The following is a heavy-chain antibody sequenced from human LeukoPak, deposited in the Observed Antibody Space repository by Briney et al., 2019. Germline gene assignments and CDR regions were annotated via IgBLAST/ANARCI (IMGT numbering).Heavy chain of an antibody. CDR1: GFSFRGFA. D-gene: IGHD1-26*01. CDR3: VKTMGAIDHDY. V-gene: IGHV3-23*01. J-gene: IGHJ4*02. CDR2: ISGSGGGT. Sequence: GGSLRLSCAASGFSFRGFAMTWVRQAPGKGLGWVSGISGSGGGTYYADSVKGRFTISRDNSKNTLYLQMNSLRAEDTAVYYCVKTMGAIDHDYWGQGTLVTVSS.